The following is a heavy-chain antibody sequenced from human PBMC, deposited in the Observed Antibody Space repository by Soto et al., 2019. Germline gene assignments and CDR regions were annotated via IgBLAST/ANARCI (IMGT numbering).Heavy chain of an antibody. CDR2: MSDSGSTI. CDR3: ARYVAALDY. CDR1: GFTFSDYY. Sequence: GGSLRLSCEASGFTFSDYYMIWIRQAPGKGLEWLSYMSDSGSTIYYADSVRGRFTISRDNAKNSLYLEMNNLSVEDSAMYYCARYVAALDYWGRGTLVTVSS. V-gene: IGHV3-11*01. D-gene: IGHD2-21*01. J-gene: IGHJ4*02.